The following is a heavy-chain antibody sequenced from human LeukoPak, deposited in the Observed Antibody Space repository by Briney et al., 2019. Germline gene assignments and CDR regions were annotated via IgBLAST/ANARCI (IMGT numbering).Heavy chain of an antibody. CDR2: IKQDGSEK. D-gene: IGHD4/OR15-4a*01. Sequence: RGSLRLSCAASGFTFSRNWMTWVRQAPGKGLEWVANIKQDGSEKYYVDSVRGRFTISRDSSKNTLYLQMNSLRAEDTAVYYCARDPPAVRTNTYAWGQGTLVTVSS. CDR1: GFTFSRNW. CDR3: ARDPPAVRTNTYA. V-gene: IGHV3-7*01. J-gene: IGHJ5*02.